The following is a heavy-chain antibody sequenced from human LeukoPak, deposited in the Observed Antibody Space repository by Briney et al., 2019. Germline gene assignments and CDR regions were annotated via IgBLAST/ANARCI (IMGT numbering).Heavy chain of an antibody. CDR1: GFIFSSYG. V-gene: IGHV3-33*01. D-gene: IGHD6-19*01. CDR3: ARDQSSARYYFDY. Sequence: GGSLRPSCAASGFIFSSYGMQWVRQAPGKGLEWVAVIWNDGSKRYYADSVKGRFTISRDNSKNTLYLQMNSLRVEDTAVYFCARDQSSARYYFDYWGQGTLVTVSS. J-gene: IGHJ4*02. CDR2: IWNDGSKR.